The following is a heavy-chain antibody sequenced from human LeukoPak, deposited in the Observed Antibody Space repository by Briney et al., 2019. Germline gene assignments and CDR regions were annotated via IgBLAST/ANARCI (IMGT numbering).Heavy chain of an antibody. J-gene: IGHJ6*02. V-gene: IGHV4-59*08. CDR2: IYYSGSI. CDR1: GDSISSYC. Sequence: SETLSLTRTVSGDSISSYCWSWIRQPPGKGLEWIGYIYYSGSIDYNPSLKSRVTISVDTSKNQFSLKVSSVTAADTAVYYCARHGPLYEYFYYNMDVWGQGTTVTVSS. D-gene: IGHD5/OR15-5a*01. CDR3: ARHGPLYEYFYYNMDV.